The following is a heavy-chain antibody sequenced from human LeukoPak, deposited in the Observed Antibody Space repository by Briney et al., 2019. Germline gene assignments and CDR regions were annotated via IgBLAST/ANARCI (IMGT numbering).Heavy chain of an antibody. Sequence: GGSLRLSCAASGFTFSSYGMHWVRQAPGKGLEWVAVIWYDGSQKYYADSVKGRFTISRDNSKNMLYLHMNSLRAEDTAVYFCARDRGDYNHNFDYWGQGTLVTVSS. D-gene: IGHD4-17*01. CDR3: ARDRGDYNHNFDY. J-gene: IGHJ4*02. CDR2: IWYDGSQK. CDR1: GFTFSSYG. V-gene: IGHV3-33*08.